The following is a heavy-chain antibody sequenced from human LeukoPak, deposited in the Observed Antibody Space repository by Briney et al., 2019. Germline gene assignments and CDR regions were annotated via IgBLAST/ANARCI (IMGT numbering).Heavy chain of an antibody. CDR1: GGTFSSYA. CDR3: ARGAYCSSTSCRLDY. V-gene: IGHV1-69*04. Sequence: SVKVSCKASGGTFSSYAISWVRQAPRQGLEWMGRIIPIFGIANYAQKFQGRVTITADKSTSTAYMELSSLRSEDTAVYYCARGAYCSSTSCRLDYWGQGTLVTVSS. CDR2: IIPIFGIA. J-gene: IGHJ4*02. D-gene: IGHD2-2*01.